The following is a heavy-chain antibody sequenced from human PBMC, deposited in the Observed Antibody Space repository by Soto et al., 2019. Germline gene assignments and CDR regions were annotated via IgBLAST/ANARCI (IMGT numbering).Heavy chain of an antibody. CDR1: GSCISPFY. V-gene: IGHV4-59*01. CDR2: IYYTGST. J-gene: IGHJ4*02. CDR3: TRVGGYYGDYPNFDY. Sequence: SETLSLTCTFSGSCISPFYWSWIRQPPGKGLEWIGYIYYTGSTKYNPSLKSRVTLSLGTSRNQLSLKLNHVTAADTAVYYCTRVGGYYGDYPNFDYWGPGTLVTVS. D-gene: IGHD4-17*01.